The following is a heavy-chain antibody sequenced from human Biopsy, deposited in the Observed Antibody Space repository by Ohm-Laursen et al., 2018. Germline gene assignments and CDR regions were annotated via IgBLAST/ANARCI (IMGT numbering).Heavy chain of an antibody. CDR1: GFMFSASW. CDR3: ARDER. Sequence: SLRLSCTASGFMFSASWMSWVRQAPGKGLEWVANINPDGSVKYFADSVKGRFTISRDNAENSMYLQMSSLTVDDTAVYYCARDERWGQGTLVTVFS. V-gene: IGHV3-7*01. CDR2: INPDGSVK. D-gene: IGHD5-24*01. J-gene: IGHJ4*02.